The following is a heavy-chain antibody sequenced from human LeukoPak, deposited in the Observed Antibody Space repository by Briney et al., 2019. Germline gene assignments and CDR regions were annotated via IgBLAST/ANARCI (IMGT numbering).Heavy chain of an antibody. V-gene: IGHV1-18*01. Sequence: GASVKVSCKASGYTFTGYGIRWVRQAPGQGLEWMGWISAYNGNTNCAQKLQGRLTMTTDTSTSTAYMELRSLRSDDTAVYYCARVQVYFDYWGQGTLVTVSS. CDR2: ISAYNGNT. CDR1: GYTFTGYG. J-gene: IGHJ4*02. CDR3: ARVQVYFDY.